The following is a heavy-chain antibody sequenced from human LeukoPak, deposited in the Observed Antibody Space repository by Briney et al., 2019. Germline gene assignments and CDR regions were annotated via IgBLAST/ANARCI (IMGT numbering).Heavy chain of an antibody. D-gene: IGHD4-17*01. Sequence: PGGSRRLSCAASGFTFSSYGIHWVRQAPGKGLEGVAVISYDGSNKYYADSMKGRFTIFRDNSKNTLYLQMNSLRAEDTAVYYCAKDGGDYAHYYYYMDVWGKGTTVTVSS. CDR3: AKDGGDYAHYYYYMDV. J-gene: IGHJ6*03. CDR1: GFTFSSYG. CDR2: ISYDGSNK. V-gene: IGHV3-30*18.